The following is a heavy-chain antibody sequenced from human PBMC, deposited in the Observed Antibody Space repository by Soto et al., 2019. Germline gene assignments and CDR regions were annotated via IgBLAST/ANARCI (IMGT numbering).Heavy chain of an antibody. D-gene: IGHD6-19*01. V-gene: IGHV4-39*01. CDR3: ARRLIAVAEKAFDI. J-gene: IGHJ3*02. CDR2: IYYSGST. Sequence: SETLSLTCTVSGGSISSSSYYWVWIRQPPGKGLEWIGSIYYSGSTYYNPSLKSRVTISVDTSKNQFSLKLSSVTAADTAVYYCARRLIAVAEKAFDIWGQGTMVTVSS. CDR1: GGSISSSSYY.